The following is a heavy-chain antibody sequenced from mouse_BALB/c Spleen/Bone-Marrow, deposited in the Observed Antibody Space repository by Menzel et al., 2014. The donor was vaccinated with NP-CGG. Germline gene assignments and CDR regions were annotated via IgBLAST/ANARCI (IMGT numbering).Heavy chain of an antibody. D-gene: IGHD2-12*01. V-gene: IGHV2-5-1*01. Sequence: QVQLKQSGPSLVQPSQSLSITCTVSGFSLXTYGLHWVRQSPGKGLEWLGVIWRGRSTDYNAAFMSRLSITKDNSKSQVFFKMNSLQADDTAIYYCARYLGGTMDYWGQGTSVTVSS. CDR2: IWRGRST. CDR1: GFSLXTYG. CDR3: ARYLGGTMDY. J-gene: IGHJ4*01.